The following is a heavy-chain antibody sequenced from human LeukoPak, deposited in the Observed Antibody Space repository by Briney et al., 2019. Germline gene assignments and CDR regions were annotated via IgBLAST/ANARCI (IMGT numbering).Heavy chain of an antibody. D-gene: IGHD1-26*01. CDR3: AKLRDMGASHHFDY. V-gene: IGHV3-23*01. Sequence: GVPLRLSCAASGFTFSSYAMSWLRQAPGKALEWVSAIRDSGGSTYYADSVKGRFTSSRDNSKITLYLQMNSLRAEDTAVYYCAKLRDMGASHHFDYWGQGTLDTASS. CDR2: IRDSGGST. J-gene: IGHJ4*02. CDR1: GFTFSSYA.